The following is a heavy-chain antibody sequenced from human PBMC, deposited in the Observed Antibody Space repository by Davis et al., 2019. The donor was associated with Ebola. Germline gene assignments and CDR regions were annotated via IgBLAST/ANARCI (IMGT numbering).Heavy chain of an antibody. D-gene: IGHD2-2*01. V-gene: IGHV1-69*13. CDR1: GGTFSSYA. CDR2: IIPIFGTA. CDR3: ARCPYCSSTSCHTYYYYYYMDV. J-gene: IGHJ6*03. Sequence: SVKVSCKASGGTFSSYAISWVRQAPGQGLEWMGGIIPIFGTANYAQKFQGRVTITADESTSTAYMELSSLRSEDTAVYYCARCPYCSSTSCHTYYYYYYMDVWGKGTTVTVSS.